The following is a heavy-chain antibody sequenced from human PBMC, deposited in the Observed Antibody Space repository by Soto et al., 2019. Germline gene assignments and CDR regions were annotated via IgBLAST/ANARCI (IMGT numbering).Heavy chain of an antibody. CDR2: INAANGDT. D-gene: IGHD6-13*01. V-gene: IGHV1-3*01. CDR3: VRRHVSATGIDWFDP. Sequence: ASVKVSCKVSGYTFTSYGIHWVRQAPGQRLEWMGWINAANGDTKYSPKFQGRVAITRDTSASTAYMELSSLRSEDTAVYYFVRRHVSATGIDWFDPWGQGTLVTVSS. J-gene: IGHJ5*02. CDR1: GYTFTSYG.